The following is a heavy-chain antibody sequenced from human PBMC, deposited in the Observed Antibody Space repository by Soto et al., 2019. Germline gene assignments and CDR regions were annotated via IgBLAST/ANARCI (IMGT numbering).Heavy chain of an antibody. CDR3: TRSHYYDSSGYPH. D-gene: IGHD3-22*01. Sequence: PSETLSLTCTVSGGSISSGGYYWSWIRQHPGKGLEWIGYIYYSGSTYYNPSLKSRVTISVDTSKNQFSLKLSSVTAADTAVYYCTRSHYYDSSGYPHWGQGTLVTVS. CDR2: IYYSGST. V-gene: IGHV4-31*03. CDR1: GGSISSGGYY. J-gene: IGHJ4*02.